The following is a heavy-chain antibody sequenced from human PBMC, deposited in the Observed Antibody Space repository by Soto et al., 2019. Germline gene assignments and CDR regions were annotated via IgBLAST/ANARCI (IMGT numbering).Heavy chain of an antibody. CDR1: GYSFTSYW. J-gene: IGHJ4*02. D-gene: IGHD3-22*01. Sequence: PGESLKISCKGSGYSFTSYWIGWVRQMPGKGLEWMGIIYPGDSDTRYSPSFQGQVTISADKSISTAYLQWSSLKASDTAMYYCATTPLGVYYDSSGYPDYWGQGTLVTVSS. CDR3: ATTPLGVYYDSSGYPDY. CDR2: IYPGDSDT. V-gene: IGHV5-51*01.